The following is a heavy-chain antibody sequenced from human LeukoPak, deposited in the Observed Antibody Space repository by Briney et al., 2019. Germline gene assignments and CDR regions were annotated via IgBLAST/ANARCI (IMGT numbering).Heavy chain of an antibody. D-gene: IGHD3-3*01. V-gene: IGHV3-48*02. CDR3: ARGGTIFGVVRRLFQH. CDR2: ISSSSSTI. J-gene: IGHJ1*01. Sequence: GGSLRLSCAASGFTFSSYSMNWVRQAPGKGLEWVSYISSSSSTIYYADSVKGRFTISRDNAKNSLYLQMNSLRDEDTAVYYCARGGTIFGVVRRLFQHWGQGTLVTVSS. CDR1: GFTFSSYS.